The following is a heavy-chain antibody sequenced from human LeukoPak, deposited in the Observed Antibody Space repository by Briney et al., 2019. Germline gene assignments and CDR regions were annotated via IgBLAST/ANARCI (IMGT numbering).Heavy chain of an antibody. CDR1: GYTFTNYY. J-gene: IGHJ4*02. Sequence: AASVKVSCKASGYTFTNYYMHWVRQAPGQGLEWMGLINPTRTGTNYAQKFRGRVTLTRDTSTTTVYMELSSLRSEDTAVYYCAREESGGYFDYWGQGTPVTVSS. CDR2: INPTRTGT. CDR3: AREESGGYFDY. D-gene: IGHD2-8*02. V-gene: IGHV1-46*01.